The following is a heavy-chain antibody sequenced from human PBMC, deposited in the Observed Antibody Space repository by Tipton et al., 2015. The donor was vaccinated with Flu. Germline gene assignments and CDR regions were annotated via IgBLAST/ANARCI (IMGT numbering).Heavy chain of an antibody. CDR1: GGSISSYY. CDR3: ARVTSNYNDYVGWFHP. CDR2: VYYTGST. D-gene: IGHD4-11*01. J-gene: IGHJ5*02. V-gene: IGHV4-59*12. Sequence: TLSLTCTVSGGSISSYYWTWIRQPPGKGLEWIGYVYYTGSTTYNPSLKSRVTMSLDTSKTHFSLRLTSVTAAETATYYCARVTSNYNDYVGWFHPWGQGTLVTVS.